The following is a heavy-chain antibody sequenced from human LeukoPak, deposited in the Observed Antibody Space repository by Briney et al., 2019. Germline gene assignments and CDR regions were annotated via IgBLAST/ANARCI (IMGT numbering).Heavy chain of an antibody. D-gene: IGHD6-19*01. CDR1: GFTFSDYA. CDR3: SGAYSTGWLGINDY. J-gene: IGHJ4*02. V-gene: IGHV3-49*04. Sequence: GGSLRLSCTASGFTFSDYAMTWVRQAPGKGLEWVGFIRNKANGGTADYAASVKGRFTISRDDSKTIAYLQMNSLKTEDTAVYFCSGAYSTGWLGINDYWGQGTLVTVSS. CDR2: IRNKANGGTA.